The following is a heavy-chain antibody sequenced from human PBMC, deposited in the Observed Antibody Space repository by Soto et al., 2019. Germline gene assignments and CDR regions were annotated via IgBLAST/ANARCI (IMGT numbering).Heavy chain of an antibody. Sequence: QVQLQEWGAGLLKPSETLSLTCAVNGGSFSGANGSWIRQPPGQGLDWIWEMNSSGSSNYNPTLSSRVTISKDSSQNQFSLSLSSVTAADTTVYYCPRGMSVAGHYFDSWGRGTLVTVSS. J-gene: IGHJ4*02. CDR3: PRGMSVAGHYFDS. V-gene: IGHV4-34*01. CDR2: MNSSGSS. CDR1: GGSFSGAN. D-gene: IGHD6-19*01.